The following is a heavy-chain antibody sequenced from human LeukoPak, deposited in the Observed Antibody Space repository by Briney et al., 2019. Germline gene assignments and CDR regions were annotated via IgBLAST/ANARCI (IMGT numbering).Heavy chain of an antibody. J-gene: IGHJ6*02. V-gene: IGHV4-34*01. CDR1: GGSFSGYY. CDR3: ARVGLITMDRGVIQNYYYYGMDV. CDR2: INHSGST. D-gene: IGHD3-10*01. Sequence: SETLSLTCAVYGGSFSGYYWSWIRQPPGKGLEWIGEINHSGSTNYNPSPKSRVTISVDTSKNQFSLKLSSVTAADTAVYYCARVGLITMDRGVIQNYYYYGMDVWGQGTTVTVSS.